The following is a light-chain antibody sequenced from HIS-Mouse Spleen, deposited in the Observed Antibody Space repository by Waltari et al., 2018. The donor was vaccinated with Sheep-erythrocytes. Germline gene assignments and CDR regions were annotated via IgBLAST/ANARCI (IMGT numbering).Light chain of an antibody. V-gene: IGLV2-11*01. J-gene: IGLJ1*01. CDR1: SSDSGGSNY. CDR3: CSYAGSYNHV. Sequence: QSALTQPRSVSGSPGQSVTISCTGTSSDSGGSNYVPWYQQHPGKAPKLMIYDVSKRPSGVPDRFSGSKSGNTASLTISGLQAEDEADYYCCSYAGSYNHVFATGTKVTVL. CDR2: DVS.